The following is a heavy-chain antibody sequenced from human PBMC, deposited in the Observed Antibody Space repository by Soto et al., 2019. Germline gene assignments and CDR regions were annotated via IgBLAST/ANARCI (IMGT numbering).Heavy chain of an antibody. CDR2: VSYDGIDE. CDR3: AKDLPDMATTTPAY. Sequence: QVHLVESGGGVVQPGRSLRLSCAASGFTFTSFGIHWVRQAPGKGLEWVAVVSYDGIDENYADSVKGRFSISRDNSKTTVSLQMNSLRGEDTAVYYCAKDLPDMATTTPAYWGQGTLVTVSS. D-gene: IGHD1-1*01. CDR1: GFTFTSFG. V-gene: IGHV3-30*18. J-gene: IGHJ4*02.